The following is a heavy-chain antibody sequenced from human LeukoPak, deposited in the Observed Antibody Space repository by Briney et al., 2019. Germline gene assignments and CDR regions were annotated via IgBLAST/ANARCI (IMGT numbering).Heavy chain of an antibody. D-gene: IGHD1-1*01. CDR2: IIPIFGTA. CDR3: ARGPAALYMIHFDY. V-gene: IGHV1-69*06. J-gene: IGHJ4*02. CDR1: GGTFSSYA. Sequence: ASVKVSCKASGGTFSSYAISWVRQAPGQGLEWMGGIIPIFGTANYAQKFQGRVTITADKSTSTAYMELSSLRSEDTAVYYCARGPAALYMIHFDYWGQGTLVTVSS.